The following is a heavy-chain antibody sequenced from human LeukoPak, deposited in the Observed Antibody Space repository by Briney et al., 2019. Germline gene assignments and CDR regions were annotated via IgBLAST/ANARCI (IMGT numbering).Heavy chain of an antibody. CDR1: GFTFSNYW. V-gene: IGHV3-7*01. J-gene: IGHJ4*02. CDR3: AYGKHYDSSGSLFDY. CDR2: IKEDGSEK. Sequence: PGGPLRLSCAASGFTFSNYWMSWVRQAPGKGLEWVANIKEDGSEKYYVDSVKGRFTISRDNAKNSLYLQMNSLRAEDTAVYYCAYGKHYDSSGSLFDYWGQGTLVTVSS. D-gene: IGHD3-22*01.